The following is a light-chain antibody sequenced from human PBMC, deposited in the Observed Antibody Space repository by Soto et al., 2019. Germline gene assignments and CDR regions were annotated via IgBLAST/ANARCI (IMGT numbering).Light chain of an antibody. CDR1: QSLSSTY. CDR3: QQYGSSPTWT. V-gene: IGKV3-20*01. Sequence: EIVLTQSPGTLSLSPGDRATLSCRASQSLSSTYLAWYQQKPGQAPRLLIYGASSGATGIPDRFSGSGSGTDFTLTISRLEPEDFAVYYCQQYGSSPTWTFGQGTKVEIK. CDR2: GAS. J-gene: IGKJ1*01.